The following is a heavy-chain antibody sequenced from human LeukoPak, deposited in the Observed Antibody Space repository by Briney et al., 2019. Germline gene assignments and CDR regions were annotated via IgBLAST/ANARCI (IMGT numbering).Heavy chain of an antibody. D-gene: IGHD6-13*01. CDR3: ARETAAAGAWFDP. CDR1: GGSISSYY. V-gene: IGHV4-59*01. Sequence: SETLSLTCTVSGGSISSYYWSWIRQPPGKGLEWIGYIYYSGSTNYNPSLKSRVTISVDTSKNQFSLKLGSVTAADTAVYYCARETAAAGAWFDPWGQGTLVTVSS. CDR2: IYYSGST. J-gene: IGHJ5*02.